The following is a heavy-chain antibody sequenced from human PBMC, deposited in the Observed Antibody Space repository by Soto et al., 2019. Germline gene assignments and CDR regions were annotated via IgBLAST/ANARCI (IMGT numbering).Heavy chain of an antibody. J-gene: IGHJ4*02. CDR2: ISSSGSTI. D-gene: IGHD6-13*01. Sequence: VGSLRLSCAASGFTFSSYEMNWVRQAPGKGLEWVSYISSSGSTIYYADSVKGRFTISRDNAKNSLYLQMNSLRAEDTAVYYCARKLYSSSWPFDYWGQGTLVTVSS. CDR3: ARKLYSSSWPFDY. CDR1: GFTFSSYE. V-gene: IGHV3-48*03.